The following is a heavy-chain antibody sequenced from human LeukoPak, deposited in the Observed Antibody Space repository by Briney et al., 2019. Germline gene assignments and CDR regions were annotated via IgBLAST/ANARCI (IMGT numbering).Heavy chain of an antibody. CDR3: ARSKVTYYYDAGGYYYFDY. V-gene: IGHV4-59*01. Sequence: PSETLSLTCSVSGGSITGSYWSWIRQSPGMGLEWIGHIYYSGTTNYSPSLRSRVTISVDTSNKQFSLKLRSVTAADTAVYYCARSKVTYYYDAGGYYYFDYWGQGALVTVSS. CDR1: GGSITGSY. J-gene: IGHJ4*02. D-gene: IGHD3-22*01. CDR2: IYYSGTT.